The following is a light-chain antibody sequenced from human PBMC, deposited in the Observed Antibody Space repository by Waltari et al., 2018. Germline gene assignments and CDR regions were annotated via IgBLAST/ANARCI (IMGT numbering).Light chain of an antibody. CDR3: FSFVAANSFV. V-gene: IGLV2-23*01. CDR1: SNDIGNYDL. J-gene: IGLJ1*01. Sequence: QSALTQPASVSGSPGQSITLSCTGTSNDIGNYDLVSWYQQRPGEAPKLLMYGATKRPSGVSNRFSGSKSGKTASLTISGIQTEDEADYYCFSFVAANSFVFGPGTKVTVL. CDR2: GAT.